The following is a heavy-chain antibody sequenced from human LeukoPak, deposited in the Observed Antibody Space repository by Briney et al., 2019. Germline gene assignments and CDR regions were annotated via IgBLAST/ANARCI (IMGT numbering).Heavy chain of an antibody. V-gene: IGHV3-74*01. CDR3: ARGGNYVTGLIDY. J-gene: IGHJ4*02. D-gene: IGHD3-10*02. CDR1: GFTFSSYS. CDR2: LNSDGSIT. Sequence: GGSLRLSCAASGFTFSSYSMNWVRQAPGKGPVWLSRLNSDGSITNYADSVKGRFTISRDNTKHTLYLQMDSLRAEDTAVYFCARGGNYVTGLIDYWGQGTLVTVSS.